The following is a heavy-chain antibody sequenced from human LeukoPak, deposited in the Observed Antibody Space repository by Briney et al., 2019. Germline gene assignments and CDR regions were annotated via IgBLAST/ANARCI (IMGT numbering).Heavy chain of an antibody. CDR3: AKDNAYSSGWLYYFDY. CDR1: GFTFSSYG. CDR2: ISGSGGST. J-gene: IGHJ4*02. D-gene: IGHD6-19*01. V-gene: IGHV3-23*01. Sequence: GGSLRLSCAASGFTFSSYGMSWVRQAPGKGLEWVSAISGSGGSTYYAGSVKGRFTISRDNSKNTLYLQMNSLRAEDTAVYYCAKDNAYSSGWLYYFDYWGQGTLVTVSS.